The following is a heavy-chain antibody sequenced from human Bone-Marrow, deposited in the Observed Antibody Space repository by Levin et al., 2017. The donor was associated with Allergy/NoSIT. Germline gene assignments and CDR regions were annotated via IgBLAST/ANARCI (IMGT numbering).Heavy chain of an antibody. CDR1: GFTVRSNY. CDR3: ARGWFGELLSH. J-gene: IGHJ4*02. Sequence: PGGSLRLSCAASGFTVRSNYMSWVRQAPGKGPEWVSVIYSGGSTYYADSVKGRFTISRDNSKNTLYLQMNSLRAEDTAVYYCARGWFGELLSHWGQGTLVTVSS. CDR2: IYSGGST. D-gene: IGHD3-10*01. V-gene: IGHV3-53*01.